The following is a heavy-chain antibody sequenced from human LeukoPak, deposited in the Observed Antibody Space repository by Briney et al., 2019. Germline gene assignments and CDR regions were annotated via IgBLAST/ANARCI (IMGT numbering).Heavy chain of an antibody. CDR1: GGSISSSSYY. V-gene: IGHV4-39*01. D-gene: IGHD2-8*01. Sequence: SETLSLTCTVSGGSISSSSYYWGWIRQPPGKGLEWIGSIYYSGSTYYNPSLKSRVTISVDTSKNQFSLKLNSVTAADTAVYYCARQYAAGRQLDYWGQGTLVTVSS. J-gene: IGHJ4*02. CDR3: ARQYAAGRQLDY. CDR2: IYYSGST.